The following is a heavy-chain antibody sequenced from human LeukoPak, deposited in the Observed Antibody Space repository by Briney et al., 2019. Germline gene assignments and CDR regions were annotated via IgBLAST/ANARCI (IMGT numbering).Heavy chain of an antibody. CDR3: ASPAAGTLSFDY. J-gene: IGHJ4*02. Sequence: SETLSLTCTVSGGSISSSSYYWGWIRQPPGKGLEWIGSIYYSGSTYYNPSLKSRVTISADTSKNQFSLKLSSVTAADTAVYYCASPAAGTLSFDYWGQGTLVTVSS. V-gene: IGHV4-39*01. CDR2: IYYSGST. CDR1: GGSISSSSYY. D-gene: IGHD6-13*01.